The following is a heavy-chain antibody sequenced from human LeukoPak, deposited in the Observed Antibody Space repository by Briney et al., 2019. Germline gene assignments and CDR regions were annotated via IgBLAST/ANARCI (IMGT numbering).Heavy chain of an antibody. CDR3: ARGPAYSSGWYDY. J-gene: IGHJ4*02. CDR2: INHSGST. D-gene: IGHD6-19*01. Sequence: NPSETLSLTCAVYGGSFSGYYWSWIRQPPGKGLEWIGEINHSGSTNYNPSLKSRVTISVDTSKNQFSLKLSSVTAADTAVYYCARGPAYSSGWYDYWGQGTLVTVSS. V-gene: IGHV4-34*01. CDR1: GGSFSGYY.